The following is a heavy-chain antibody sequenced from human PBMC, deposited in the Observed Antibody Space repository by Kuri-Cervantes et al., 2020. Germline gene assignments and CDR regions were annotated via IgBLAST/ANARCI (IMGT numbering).Heavy chain of an antibody. CDR2: ISSSSIYI. CDR3: ARDRGLLWFRELWY. V-gene: IGHV3-21*01. Sequence: GGSLRLSCAASGFTFSSYSMNWVRQAPGKGLEWVSSISSSSIYIYYADSVKGRFTISRDNSKNTLYLQMNSLRAEDTAVYYCARDRGLLWFRELWYWGQGTLVTVSS. CDR1: GFTFSSYS. D-gene: IGHD3-10*01. J-gene: IGHJ4*02.